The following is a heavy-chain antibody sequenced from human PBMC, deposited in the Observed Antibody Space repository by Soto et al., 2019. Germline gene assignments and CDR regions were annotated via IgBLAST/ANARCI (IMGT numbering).Heavy chain of an antibody. J-gene: IGHJ3*02. Sequence: QVPLVESGGGVVQPGRSLRLSCAASGFTFSSYGMHWVRQAPGKGLEWVAVISYDGSNKYYADSVKGRFTISRDDSXNTLYLQMSSLRAEDTAVYFCAKDPHYSGNDAFDIWGHGTMVTVSS. D-gene: IGHD3-10*01. CDR1: GFTFSSYG. V-gene: IGHV3-30*18. CDR2: ISYDGSNK. CDR3: AKDPHYSGNDAFDI.